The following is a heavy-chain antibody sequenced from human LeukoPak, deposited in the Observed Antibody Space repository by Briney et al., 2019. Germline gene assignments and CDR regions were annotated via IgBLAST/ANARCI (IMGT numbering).Heavy chain of an antibody. V-gene: IGHV3-23*01. CDR3: AKVGRPYRWGLLPRPNYFDY. J-gene: IGHJ4*02. Sequence: PGGSLRLSCAASGFTFSSYAMSWVRQAPGKGLEWVSAMSGSGGGTYCADSVKGRFTISRDNSKNTLYLQMNSLRAEDTAVYYCAKVGRPYRWGLLPRPNYFDYWGQGTLVTVSS. CDR2: MSGSGGGT. CDR1: GFTFSSYA. D-gene: IGHD1-26*01.